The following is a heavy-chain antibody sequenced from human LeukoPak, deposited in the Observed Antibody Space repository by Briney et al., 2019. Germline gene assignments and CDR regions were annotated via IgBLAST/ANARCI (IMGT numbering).Heavy chain of an antibody. CDR2: ISSRSTYI. D-gene: IGHD2-15*01. CDR3: ATDSKGGYDYYYYGMDV. V-gene: IGHV3-21*01. CDR1: GFTFSSYS. J-gene: IGHJ6*02. Sequence: GSLRLSCAASGFTFSSYSMNWVRQAPGKGLEWVSSISSRSTYIYYADSVKGRFTISRDNAKSSLYLQMNSLKAEDTAVYYCATDSKGGYDYYYYGMDVWGQGTTVTVSS.